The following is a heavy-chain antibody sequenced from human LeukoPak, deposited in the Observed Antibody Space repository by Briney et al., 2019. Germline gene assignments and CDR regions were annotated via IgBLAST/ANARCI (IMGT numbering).Heavy chain of an antibody. V-gene: IGHV4-59*01. Sequence: SETLSLACTVSGGSISSYYWSWIRQPPGKGLEWIGYIYYSGSTNYNPSLKSRVTISVDTSKNQFSLKLSSVTAADTAVYYCARFTLGATNWFDPWGQGTLVTVSS. CDR2: IYYSGST. D-gene: IGHD1-26*01. J-gene: IGHJ5*02. CDR1: GGSISSYY. CDR3: ARFTLGATNWFDP.